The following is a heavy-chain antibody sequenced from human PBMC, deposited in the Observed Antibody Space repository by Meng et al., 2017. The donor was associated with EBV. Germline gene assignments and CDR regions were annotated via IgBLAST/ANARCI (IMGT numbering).Heavy chain of an antibody. V-gene: IGHV4-39*07. CDR1: GGSISSSSYY. CDR3: ARVVATIFTNWFDP. Sequence: LQLQGSGPGLAKPSETLSPTCTVAGGSISSSSYYWGWIRQPPGKGLEWIGSIYYSGSTYYNPSLKSRVTISVDTSKNQFSLKLSSVTAADTAVYYCARVVATIFTNWFDPWGQGTLVTVSS. J-gene: IGHJ5*02. CDR2: IYYSGST. D-gene: IGHD5-12*01.